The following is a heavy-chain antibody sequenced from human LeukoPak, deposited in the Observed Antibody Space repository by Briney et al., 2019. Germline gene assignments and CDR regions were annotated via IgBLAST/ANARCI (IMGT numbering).Heavy chain of an antibody. V-gene: IGHV3-23*05. CDR3: AKRGNPTVGHHYLDV. CDR2: IRHSDSNT. CDR1: GFTFSSSD. D-gene: IGHD1-1*01. Sequence: GGSLRLSCAASGFTFSSSDMGWVRQAPGSGLEWVSSIRHSDSNTYYADSVMGRFTISRDNSKNTLYLQMNTLSAEDTAVYYCAKRGNPTVGHHYLDVWGKGTTVSVSS. J-gene: IGHJ6*03.